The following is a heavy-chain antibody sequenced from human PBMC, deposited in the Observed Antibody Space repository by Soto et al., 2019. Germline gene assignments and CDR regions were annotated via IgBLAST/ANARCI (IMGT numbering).Heavy chain of an antibody. J-gene: IGHJ5*02. CDR2: IYHSGST. CDR3: SRVWPTREKWFDT. D-gene: IGHD2-21*01. V-gene: IGHV4-4*02. CDR1: GGSISSSNW. Sequence: SETLFLTCAVSGGSISSSNWWSWVRQPPGKGLEWIGEIYHSGSTNTNPSLKSRGTIPVDKSKNQFSLKLSSVSAADTAVDYCSRVWPTREKWFDTWGQGTMVTVSS.